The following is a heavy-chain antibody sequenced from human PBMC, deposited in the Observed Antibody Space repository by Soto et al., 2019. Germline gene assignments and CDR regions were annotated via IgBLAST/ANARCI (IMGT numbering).Heavy chain of an antibody. CDR2: MNPNSGNT. V-gene: IGHV1-8*01. D-gene: IGHD3-16*02. J-gene: IGHJ3*02. CDR1: GYTFTSYD. Sequence: GASVKVSCKASGYTFTSYDINWVLQATGQGLEWMGWMNPNSGNTGYAQKFQGRVTMTRNTSISTAYMELSSLRSEDTAVYYCARVAGGSYRYIVAFDIWGQGTMVTVSS. CDR3: ARVAGGSYRYIVAFDI.